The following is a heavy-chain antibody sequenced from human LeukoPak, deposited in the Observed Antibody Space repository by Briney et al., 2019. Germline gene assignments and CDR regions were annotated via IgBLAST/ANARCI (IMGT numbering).Heavy chain of an antibody. CDR1: GFTVSSNY. CDR2: IYSGGST. J-gene: IGHJ6*02. CDR3: ARDRYSGYDLYYYYGMDV. D-gene: IGHD5-12*01. V-gene: IGHV3-66*01. Sequence: GGSLRLSCAASGFTVSSNYMSWVRQAPGKGLEWVSVIYSGGSTYYADSMKGRFTISRDNSKNTLYLQMNSLRAEDTAVYYCARDRYSGYDLYYYYGMDVWGQGTTVTVSS.